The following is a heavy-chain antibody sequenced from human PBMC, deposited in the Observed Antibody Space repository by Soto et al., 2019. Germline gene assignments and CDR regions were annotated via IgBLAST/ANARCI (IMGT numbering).Heavy chain of an antibody. J-gene: IGHJ4*02. D-gene: IGHD2-2*02. V-gene: IGHV3-11*06. Sequence: GGSLRLSCAASGFTFSDYYMSWIRQAPGKGLEWVSYISSSSSYTNYADSVKGRFTISRDNAKNSLYLQMNSLRAEDTAVYYCARDCSSTSCYTPRMFDYWGQGTLVTVSS. CDR1: GFTFSDYY. CDR2: ISSSSSYT. CDR3: ARDCSSTSCYTPRMFDY.